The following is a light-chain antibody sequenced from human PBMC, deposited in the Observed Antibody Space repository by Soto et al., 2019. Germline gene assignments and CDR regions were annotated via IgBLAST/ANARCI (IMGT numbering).Light chain of an antibody. Sequence: QSALTQPASVSGSPGQSITISCTGTSSDVGGYNYVSWYQQDPGKVTKLIISEVSNRPLGVSDRFSGSKSGNTASLTISGLQAGDEGEYYCSSYTGRSTYVFGTGTQLTVL. J-gene: IGLJ1*01. V-gene: IGLV2-14*01. CDR3: SSYTGRSTYV. CDR2: EVS. CDR1: SSDVGGYNY.